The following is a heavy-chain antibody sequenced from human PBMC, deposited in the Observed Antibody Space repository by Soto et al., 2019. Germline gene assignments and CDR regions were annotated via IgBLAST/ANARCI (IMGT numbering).Heavy chain of an antibody. CDR1: GHSFTSYW. Sequence: PGESLKISCKGSGHSFTSYWIGWVRQMPGKGLEWMGNIYPGDSDTRYSPSFQGRVTFSADKSISTAYLQWSSLQASDTAIYYCARDPRGAYGDSYYGMDVWGQGTTVTVSS. D-gene: IGHD4-17*01. V-gene: IGHV5-51*01. J-gene: IGHJ6*02. CDR2: IYPGDSDT. CDR3: ARDPRGAYGDSYYGMDV.